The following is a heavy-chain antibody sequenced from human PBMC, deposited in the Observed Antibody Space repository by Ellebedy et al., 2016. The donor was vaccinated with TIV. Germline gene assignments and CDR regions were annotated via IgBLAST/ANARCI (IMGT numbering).Heavy chain of an antibody. CDR3: ARKSTAPDAFDI. CDR1: GGSITSGDYY. Sequence: SETLSLXXTVSGGSITSGDYYRSWIRQHPGKGLEWIGYIYYSGGTYYNPSLKSRVTISVDTSKNQFSLKLSSVTAADTAVYYCARKSTAPDAFDIWGQGTMVTVSS. D-gene: IGHD4-11*01. CDR2: IYYSGGT. V-gene: IGHV4-31*03. J-gene: IGHJ3*02.